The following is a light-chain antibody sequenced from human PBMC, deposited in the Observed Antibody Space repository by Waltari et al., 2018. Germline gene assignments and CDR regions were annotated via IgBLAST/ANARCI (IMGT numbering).Light chain of an antibody. V-gene: IGKV3-11*01. CDR2: EAS. Sequence: IVLIQSPATMSLSPGDTATLSCRASQSVSSHLAWYQQKPGQAPRLIIYEASKRATGIPARFSGSGSGTDFTLTITSLEPEDFAVFFCQQRSNWPSFGPGTKVEIK. CDR3: QQRSNWPS. CDR1: QSVSSH. J-gene: IGKJ1*01.